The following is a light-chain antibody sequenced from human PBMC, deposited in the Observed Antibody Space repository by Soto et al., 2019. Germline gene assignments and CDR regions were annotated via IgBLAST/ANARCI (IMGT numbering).Light chain of an antibody. J-gene: IGKJ1*01. CDR1: QSVSSY. Sequence: EIVLTQSPATLSLSPGERATLSCRASQSVSSYLAWYQQKPGQAPRLLIYDASNRATGIPARFSGSGSGTDFTLTISRLEPEDFAVYYCQQYGSSPNWTFGQGTKVEIK. CDR2: DAS. CDR3: QQYGSSPNWT. V-gene: IGKV3-20*01.